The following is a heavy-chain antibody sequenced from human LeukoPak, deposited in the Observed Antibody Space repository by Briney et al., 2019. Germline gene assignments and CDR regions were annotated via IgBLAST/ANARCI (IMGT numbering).Heavy chain of an antibody. V-gene: IGHV1-69*04. D-gene: IGHD3-9*01. CDR3: ARDKIRSGDYDILTGYSYFDY. CDR2: IIPILGIA. J-gene: IGHJ4*02. Sequence: ASVKVSCKASGGTFSSYAISWVRQAPGQGLEWMGRIIPILGIANYAQKFQGRVTITADKSTSTAYMELSSLRSEDTAVYYCARDKIRSGDYDILTGYSYFDYWGQGTLVIVSS. CDR1: GGTFSSYA.